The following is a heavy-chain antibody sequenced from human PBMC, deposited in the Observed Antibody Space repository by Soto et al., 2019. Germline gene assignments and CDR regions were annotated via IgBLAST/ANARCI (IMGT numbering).Heavy chain of an antibody. D-gene: IGHD6-13*01. CDR1: GGSFSGYY. J-gene: IGHJ4*02. V-gene: IGHV4-34*01. CDR3: AGGKYCSRWPFDD. Sequence: TLSLTCAVYGGSFSGYYWSWIRQPPGKGLEWIGEINHSGSTNYNPSLKSRVTISVDTSKNQFSLKLSSVTAADTAVYYCAGGKYCSRWPFDDWGQGTLVTVPS. CDR2: INHSGST.